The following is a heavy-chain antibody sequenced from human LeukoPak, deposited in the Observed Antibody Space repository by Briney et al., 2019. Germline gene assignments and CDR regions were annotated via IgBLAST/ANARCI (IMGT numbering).Heavy chain of an antibody. V-gene: IGHV4-31*03. D-gene: IGHD3-10*01. CDR3: ARGGVTVLGYYFDY. CDR1: GGSISSGGYY. J-gene: IGHJ4*02. CDR2: IYYSGST. Sequence: PSGTLSLTCTVSGGSISSGGYYWSWIRQHPGKGLEWIGYIYYSGSTYYNPSLKSRVTISVDTSKNQFSLKLSSVTAADTAVYYCARGGVTVLGYYFDYWGQGTLVTVSS.